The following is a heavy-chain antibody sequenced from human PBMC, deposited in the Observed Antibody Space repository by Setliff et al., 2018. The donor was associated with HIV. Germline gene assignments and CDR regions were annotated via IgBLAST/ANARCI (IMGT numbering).Heavy chain of an antibody. J-gene: IGHJ4*02. CDR3: AKDPTTGAVAVYYFDY. CDR2: ISGSGFA. V-gene: IGHV3-23*01. Sequence: GGSLRLSCVASGFTFSTYAINWVRLPPGKGLEWVSSISGSGFAYYADSVKGRFTISRDNSKNTLYLQMNSLRAEDTAVYYCAKDPTTGAVAVYYFDYWGQGTLVTVSS. CDR1: GFTFSTYA. D-gene: IGHD6-19*01.